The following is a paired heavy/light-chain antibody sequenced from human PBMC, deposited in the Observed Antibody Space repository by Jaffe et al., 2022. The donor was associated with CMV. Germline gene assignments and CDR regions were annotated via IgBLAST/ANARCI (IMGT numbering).Heavy chain of an antibody. D-gene: IGHD3-22*01. CDR2: ISSSGGTI. CDR3: ARNYDSSGYSSLDY. CDR1: GFTFSSFE. V-gene: IGHV3-48*03. Sequence: EVQLVESGGGFVQPGGTLRLSCAASGFTFSSFEMNWVRQAPGKGLEWVAYISSSGGTIYYADSVKGRFTISRDKDKNSLYLQMTSLRAEDTALYYCARNYDSSGYSSLDYWGQGTLVTVSS. J-gene: IGHJ4*02.
Light chain of an antibody. CDR2: YDS. CDR3: QVWDSSRDQGV. CDR1: KIGSKS. J-gene: IGLJ3*02. Sequence: SYVLTQPPSVSVAPGKTASITCAENKIGSKSVHWYQQKPGQAPVLVIHYDSDRPSGIPERFSGSNSGYTATLTITRVEAGDEADYYCQVWDSSRDQGVFGGGTKLTVL. V-gene: IGLV3-21*01.